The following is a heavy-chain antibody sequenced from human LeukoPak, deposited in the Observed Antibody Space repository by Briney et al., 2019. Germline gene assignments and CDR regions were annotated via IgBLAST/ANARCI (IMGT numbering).Heavy chain of an antibody. CDR3: VREGYNNTWYRS. D-gene: IGHD6-13*01. J-gene: IGHJ5*02. CDR2: MYSGGKT. V-gene: IGHV3-53*01. Sequence: GGSLRLSCAASGFTVSSNYMSWVRQAPGKGLEWVSVMYSGGKTYYADSVKGRFTISRDNSKNTLHLQMNSLRAEDTAVYYCVREGYNNTWYRSWGQGTLVTVSS. CDR1: GFTVSSNY.